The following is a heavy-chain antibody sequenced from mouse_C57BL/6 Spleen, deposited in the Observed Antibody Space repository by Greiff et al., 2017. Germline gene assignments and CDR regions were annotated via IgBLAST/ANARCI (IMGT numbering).Heavy chain of an antibody. CDR1: GYTFPSYW. D-gene: IGHD2-3*01. V-gene: IGHV1-61*01. J-gene: IGHJ4*01. Sequence: QVQLQQPGAELVRPGSSVKLSCKASGYTFPSYWMDWVKQRPGQGLEWIGNIYPSDSETHYNQKFKDKAPLTVDKTSSTAYMQLSSLTSEDTAVYYCAKVLDGGYNSYYAMDYWGQGTSVTVSA. CDR2: IYPSDSET. CDR3: AKVLDGGYNSYYAMDY.